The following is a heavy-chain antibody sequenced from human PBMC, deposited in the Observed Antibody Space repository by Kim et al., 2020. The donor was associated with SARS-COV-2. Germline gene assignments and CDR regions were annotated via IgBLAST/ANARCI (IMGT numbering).Heavy chain of an antibody. J-gene: IGHJ6*02. Sequence: GGSLRLSCAASGFTFSSYAMHWVRQAPGKGLEWVAVISYDGSNKYYADSVKGRFTISRDNSKNTLYLQMNSLRAEDTAVYYCARDLRDGYRPRYYYYGMDVWGQGTTVTVSS. V-gene: IGHV3-30*04. CDR3: ARDLRDGYRPRYYYYGMDV. CDR2: ISYDGSNK. D-gene: IGHD5-12*01. CDR1: GFTFSSYA.